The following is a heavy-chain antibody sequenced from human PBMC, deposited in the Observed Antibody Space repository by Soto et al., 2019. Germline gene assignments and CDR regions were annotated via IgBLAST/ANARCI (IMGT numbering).Heavy chain of an antibody. CDR2: ISPFNGNT. CDR1: GYMFTSYG. Sequence: QVQLVQSGVEVKKPWASVKVSCKASGYMFTSYGLTWVRQAPGQGLEWMGWISPFNGNTKYAQNLQRRVTLTTDTFKNSVYMQSTGLRSDNTAVYYWARGGSGSGYEPWGRGTLVTVSS. J-gene: IGHJ4*02. V-gene: IGHV1-18*01. CDR3: ARGGSGSGYEP. D-gene: IGHD6-25*01.